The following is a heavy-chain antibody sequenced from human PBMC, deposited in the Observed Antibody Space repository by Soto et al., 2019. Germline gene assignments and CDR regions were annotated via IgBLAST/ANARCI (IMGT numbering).Heavy chain of an antibody. CDR1: GFTFSSYA. CDR3: AREDGQLFDY. D-gene: IGHD6-13*01. Sequence: QVQLVESGGGVVQPGRSLRLSCAASGFTFSSYAMHWVRQAPGKGLEWVAVISYDGSNKYYADSVKGRFTISRDNSKNTLYLQMNSLRAEDTDVYYCAREDGQLFDYWGQGTLVTVSS. CDR2: ISYDGSNK. V-gene: IGHV3-30-3*01. J-gene: IGHJ4*02.